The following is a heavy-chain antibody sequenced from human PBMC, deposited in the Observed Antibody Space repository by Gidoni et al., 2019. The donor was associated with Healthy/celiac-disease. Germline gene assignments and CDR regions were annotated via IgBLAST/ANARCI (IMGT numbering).Heavy chain of an antibody. CDR3: ARQEGYCSSTSCPPPFDW. CDR2: IYYSGST. D-gene: IGHD2-2*01. CDR1: GGSISSSSYY. Sequence: QLQLQESGPGLVKPSETLSLTCTVSGGSISSSSYYWGWIRQPPGKGLEWIGSIYYSGSTYYNPSLKSRVTISVDTSKNQFSLKLSSVTAADTAVYYCARQEGYCSSTSCPPPFDWWGQGTLVTVSS. V-gene: IGHV4-39*01. J-gene: IGHJ4*02.